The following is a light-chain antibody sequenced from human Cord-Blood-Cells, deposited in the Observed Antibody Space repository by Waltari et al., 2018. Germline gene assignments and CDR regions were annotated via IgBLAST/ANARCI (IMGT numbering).Light chain of an antibody. CDR3: QQLNSYPPLT. V-gene: IGKV1-9*01. CDR2: AAS. Sequence: DIQLTQSPSFLSASVGDRVTITCRASQGISSYFAWYQQKPGKAPKLLIYAASTLQSGVPSRFSGSGSGTEFTLTISSLQPEDFATYYGQQLNSYPPLTFGGGTKVEIK. CDR1: QGISSY. J-gene: IGKJ4*01.